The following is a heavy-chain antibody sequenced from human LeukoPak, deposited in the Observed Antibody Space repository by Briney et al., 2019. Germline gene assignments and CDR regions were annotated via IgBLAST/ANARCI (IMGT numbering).Heavy chain of an antibody. CDR3: ARGQYYYDSSGLAGNNWFDP. J-gene: IGHJ5*02. CDR2: IIPIFGTA. D-gene: IGHD3-22*01. CDR1: GGTFSSYA. Sequence: GASVKVSCKASGGTFSSYAISWVRQAPGQGLEWMGGIIPIFGTANYAQKFQGRVTITADESTSTAYMELSSLRSEDTAVYYCARGQYYYDSSGLAGNNWFDPWGQGTLVTVSS. V-gene: IGHV1-69*13.